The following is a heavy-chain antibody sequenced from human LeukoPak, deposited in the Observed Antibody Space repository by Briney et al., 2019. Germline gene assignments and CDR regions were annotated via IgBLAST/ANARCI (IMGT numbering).Heavy chain of an antibody. J-gene: IGHJ4*02. D-gene: IGHD6-13*01. CDR1: GFTFCSYS. CDR2: IDSNSNFM. CDR3: AKDSHSWSRDY. Sequence: GGSLRLSCAASGFTFCSYSMTWVRQAPGKGLEWVSLIDSNSNFMNYADSVKGRFTISRDNAKKSLYLEMNSPRAEDTAVYYCAKDSHSWSRDYWGQGTLVTVPS. V-gene: IGHV3-21*01.